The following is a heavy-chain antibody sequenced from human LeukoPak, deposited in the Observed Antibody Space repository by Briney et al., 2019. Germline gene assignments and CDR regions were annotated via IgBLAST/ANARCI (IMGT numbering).Heavy chain of an antibody. V-gene: IGHV1-2*02. Sequence: ASVKVSCKASGYTFTDYYMHWVRQAPGQGLEWMGWIHPNNGGTKYAQKFQGRVTMTRDTSINTDYMELSRLRSDDTALYYCTRDGFSGAAFDYWGQGTLVTVSS. J-gene: IGHJ4*02. CDR3: TRDGFSGAAFDY. CDR2: IHPNNGGT. CDR1: GYTFTDYY. D-gene: IGHD7-27*01.